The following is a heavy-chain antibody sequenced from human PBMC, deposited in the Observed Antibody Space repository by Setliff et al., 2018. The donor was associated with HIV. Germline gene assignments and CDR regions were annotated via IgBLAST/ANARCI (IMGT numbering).Heavy chain of an antibody. Sequence: PSETLSLTCTVSGGSISSYYWSWIRQPPGKGLEWIGRIYASGKTTFNPSLKSRVRMSVDTSKNQFSLKLTSVTASDTAVYYCARGNNDLESFDYWGQGALVTVSS. V-gene: IGHV4-4*07. CDR3: ARGNNDLESFDY. CDR2: IYASGKT. CDR1: GGSISSYY. J-gene: IGHJ4*02. D-gene: IGHD3-3*01.